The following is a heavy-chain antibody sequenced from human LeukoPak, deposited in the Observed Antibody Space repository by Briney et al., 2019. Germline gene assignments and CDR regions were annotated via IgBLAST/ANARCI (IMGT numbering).Heavy chain of an antibody. J-gene: IGHJ2*01. CDR2: ISAYNGNT. CDR3: ARDRVVVVPAAMGYFDL. Sequence: ASVKVSCKASGYTFTSYGISWVRQAPGQGLEWMGWISAYNGNTNYEQKLQGRVTMTTDTSTSTAYMELRSLRSDDTAVYYCARDRVVVVPAAMGYFDLWGRGTLVTVSS. CDR1: GYTFTSYG. D-gene: IGHD2-2*01. V-gene: IGHV1-18*04.